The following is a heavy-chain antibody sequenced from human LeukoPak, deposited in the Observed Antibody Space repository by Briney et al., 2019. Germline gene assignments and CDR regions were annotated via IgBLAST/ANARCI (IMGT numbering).Heavy chain of an antibody. J-gene: IGHJ4*02. Sequence: TSETLSLTCTVSGGSISSYYWSWIRQPPGKGLEWIGRIYTRGSTNYNASLKSRVSRSVDTSKNQFSLKLSSVTAADTAVFYCARENSGSYREFDYWGQGTLVTVSS. D-gene: IGHD1-26*01. CDR3: ARENSGSYREFDY. CDR2: IYTRGST. CDR1: GGSISSYY. V-gene: IGHV4-4*07.